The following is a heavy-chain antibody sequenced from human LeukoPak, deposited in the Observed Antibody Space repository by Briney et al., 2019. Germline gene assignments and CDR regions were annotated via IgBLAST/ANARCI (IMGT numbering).Heavy chain of an antibody. D-gene: IGHD2-2*01. CDR1: GFTFSDYA. V-gene: IGHV3-23*01. CDR3: ANPFSTPRSNYYIDV. Sequence: GGSLRLSCAASGFTFSDYAMSWVRQAPGKGLEWVSDMTGSGGDTFYADSVKGRFTISRDNFKNTLYLQMNSLRAEDTAVYYCANPFSTPRSNYYIDVWGKGTTVTVSS. CDR2: MTGSGGDT. J-gene: IGHJ6*03.